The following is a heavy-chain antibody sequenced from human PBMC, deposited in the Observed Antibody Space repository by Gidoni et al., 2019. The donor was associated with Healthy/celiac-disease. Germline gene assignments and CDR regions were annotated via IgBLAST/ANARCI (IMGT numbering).Heavy chain of an antibody. CDR2: TYYRSKWYN. J-gene: IGHJ1*01. Sequence: QVQLQQSGPGLVKPSQTLSLTCAISGDSVSSNSAAWNWIRQSPSRGLEWLGRTYYRSKWYNDYAVSVKSRITINPDTSKNQFSLQLNSVTPEDTAVYYCARGGYCSGGSCYWYFQHWGQGTLVTVSS. V-gene: IGHV6-1*01. CDR3: ARGGYCSGGSCYWYFQH. CDR1: GDSVSSNSAA. D-gene: IGHD2-15*01.